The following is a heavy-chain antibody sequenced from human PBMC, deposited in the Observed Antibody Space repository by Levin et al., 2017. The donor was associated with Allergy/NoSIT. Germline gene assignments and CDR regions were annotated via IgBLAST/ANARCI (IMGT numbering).Heavy chain of an antibody. D-gene: IGHD6-13*01. CDR1: GYTLTELS. Sequence: ASVKVSCKVSGYTLTELSMHWVRQAPGKGLEWMGGFDPEDGETIYAQKFQGRVTMTEDTSTDTAYMELSSLRSEDTAVYYCATAAGYSSSWYRPYYFDYWGQGTLVTVSS. CDR3: ATAAGYSSSWYRPYYFDY. V-gene: IGHV1-24*01. CDR2: FDPEDGET. J-gene: IGHJ4*02.